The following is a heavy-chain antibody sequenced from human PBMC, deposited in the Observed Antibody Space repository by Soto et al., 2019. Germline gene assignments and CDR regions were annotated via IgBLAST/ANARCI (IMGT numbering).Heavy chain of an antibody. CDR1: GWSFSGYY. CDR2: INHSGST. CDR3: ARVRAAAGTRAKGGMEV. J-gene: IGHJ6*02. V-gene: IGHV4-34*01. D-gene: IGHD6-13*01. Sequence: SETLSLTCSVYGWSFSGYYWIWIRQPTGKGLDWIGEINHSGSTNYNPSLQSRVTISVDTSKNQFSLKLGAVTAADTALYYCARVRAAAGTRAKGGMEVWTQGTSVTVSS.